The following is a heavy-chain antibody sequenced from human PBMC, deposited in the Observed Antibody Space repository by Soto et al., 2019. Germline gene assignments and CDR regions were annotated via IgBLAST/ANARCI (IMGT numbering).Heavy chain of an antibody. D-gene: IGHD3-22*01. Sequence: GGSLRLSCAASGFTFSSYAMHWVRQAPGKGLEWVAVISYDGSNKYYADSVKGRFTISRDNSKNTRYLQMNSLRAEDTAVYYCARDLKHYYDSSGFGYWGQGTLVTVS. CDR2: ISYDGSNK. CDR1: GFTFSSYA. J-gene: IGHJ4*02. V-gene: IGHV3-30-3*01. CDR3: ARDLKHYYDSSGFGY.